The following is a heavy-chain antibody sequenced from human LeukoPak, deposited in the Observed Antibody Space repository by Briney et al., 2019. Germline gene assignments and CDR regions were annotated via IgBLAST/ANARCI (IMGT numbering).Heavy chain of an antibody. CDR2: IYTSGST. V-gene: IGHV4-61*02. Sequence: PSETLSLTCTVSGGSISSGSYYWSWIRQPAGKGLEWIGRIYTSGSTNYNPSLKSRVTISVDTSKNQFSLKLSSVTAADTAVYYCASPGLEGGAPLYWGQGTLVTVSS. CDR1: GGSISSGSYY. D-gene: IGHD3-16*01. J-gene: IGHJ4*02. CDR3: ASPGLEGGAPLY.